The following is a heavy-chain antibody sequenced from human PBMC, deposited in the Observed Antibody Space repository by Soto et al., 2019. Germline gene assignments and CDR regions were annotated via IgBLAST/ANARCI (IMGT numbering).Heavy chain of an antibody. CDR1: GYTFTSYD. CDR2: MNPNSGNT. J-gene: IGHJ6*02. Sequence: GASVKVSCKASGYTFTSYDINWVRQATGQGLEWMGWMNPNSGNTGYAQKFQGRVTMTRNTSISTAYMELSSLRSEDTAVYYCARSTVTTIGSYYYYGMDVWGQGTTVTVSS. V-gene: IGHV1-8*01. CDR3: ARSTVTTIGSYYYYGMDV. D-gene: IGHD4-17*01.